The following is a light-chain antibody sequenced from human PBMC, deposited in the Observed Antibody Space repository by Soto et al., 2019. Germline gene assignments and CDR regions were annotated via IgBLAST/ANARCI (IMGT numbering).Light chain of an antibody. Sequence: DIVMTQSPLSLPVTPGEPASISCRSSQSLLHSNGYNYLDWYLQKPGQSPQLLIYLGSNWASGVPDRFSGSGSGTDFTLKISRVEAEDVGVYYCMQALQTPTTFGPGTKVDIK. CDR3: MQALQTPTT. CDR1: QSLLHSNGYNY. V-gene: IGKV2-28*01. J-gene: IGKJ3*01. CDR2: LGS.